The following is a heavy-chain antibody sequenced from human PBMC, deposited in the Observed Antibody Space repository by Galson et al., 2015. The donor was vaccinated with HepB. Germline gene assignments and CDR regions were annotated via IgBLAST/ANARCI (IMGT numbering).Heavy chain of an antibody. CDR3: ARGWRQFVPKKTINWFDP. Sequence: SVKVSCKASGYTFTSYDINWVRQATGQGLEWMGWMNPNSGNTGYAQKFQGRVTMTRNTSISTAYMELSSLRSEDTAVYYCARGWRQFVPKKTINWFDPWGQGTLVTVSS. D-gene: IGHD2-8*01. J-gene: IGHJ5*02. CDR2: MNPNSGNT. V-gene: IGHV1-8*01. CDR1: GYTFTSYD.